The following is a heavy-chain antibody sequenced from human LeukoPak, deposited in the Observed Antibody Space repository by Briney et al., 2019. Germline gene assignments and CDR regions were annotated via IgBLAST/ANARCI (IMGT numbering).Heavy chain of an antibody. V-gene: IGHV4-39*01. Sequence: PSETLSLTCTVSGGSISSSSYYWGWIRQPPGKGLEWIGSIYHSGSAYYNPSLKSRVTISVDTSKNQFSLKLSAVTAADTAVYYCARQSTDRSGGNGKIDCWGQGTLVTVSS. CDR2: IYHSGSA. J-gene: IGHJ4*02. CDR3: ARQSTDRSGGNGKIDC. CDR1: GGSISSSSYY. D-gene: IGHD2-15*01.